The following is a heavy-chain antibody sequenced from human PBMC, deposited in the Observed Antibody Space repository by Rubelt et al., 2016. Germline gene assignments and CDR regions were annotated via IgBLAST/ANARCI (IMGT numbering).Heavy chain of an antibody. CDR3: ARADYYDSSGYHNWFDP. V-gene: IGHV4-34*01. CDR2: INHSGST. J-gene: IGHJ5*02. CDR1: GGSFSGYY. Sequence: QVQLQQWGAGLLKPSETLSLTCAVYGGSFSGYYWSWIRQPPGKGLEWIGEINHSGSTNYNPSLKSRVTISVDTSKNQLSLKLSSVTAADTAVYYCARADYYDSSGYHNWFDPWGQGTLVTVSS. D-gene: IGHD3-22*01.